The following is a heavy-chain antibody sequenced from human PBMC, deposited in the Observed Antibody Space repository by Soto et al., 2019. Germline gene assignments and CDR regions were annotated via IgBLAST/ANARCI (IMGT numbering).Heavy chain of an antibody. V-gene: IGHV4-34*01. CDR2: INHSGSS. Sequence: SETLSLSCAVSGGSFSGYIWTWIRQTPGKGLQWIGQINHSGSSIYNPSLKNRVTISTMSNNKFSLELSSVTAADTAVYYCTRGLFSGSPSSGSCYYFDSWGQGTMVT. CDR1: GGSFSGYI. D-gene: IGHD1-26*01. CDR3: TRGLFSGSPSSGSCYYFDS. J-gene: IGHJ4*02.